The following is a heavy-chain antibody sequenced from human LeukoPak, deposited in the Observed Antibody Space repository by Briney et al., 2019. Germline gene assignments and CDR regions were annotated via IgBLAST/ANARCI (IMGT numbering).Heavy chain of an antibody. CDR3: AKDTSTRWYSSTPLPGDY. CDR2: ITGSGGST. V-gene: IGHV3-23*01. Sequence: PGGSLRLSCAASGFTVSGSYMSWVRQAPGKGLEWVSGITGSGGSTYYADSVKGRFTISRDNSKNALYLQMSSLRAEDTAIYYCAKDTSTRWYSSTPLPGDYWGQGTLVTVSS. CDR1: GFTVSGSY. J-gene: IGHJ4*02. D-gene: IGHD6-13*01.